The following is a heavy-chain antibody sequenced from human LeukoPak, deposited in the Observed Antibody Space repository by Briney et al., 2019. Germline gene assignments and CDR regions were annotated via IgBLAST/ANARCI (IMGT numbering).Heavy chain of an antibody. D-gene: IGHD6-13*01. J-gene: IGHJ2*01. CDR2: IYTSGST. CDR3: ARVYYSNSYDYWYFDL. CDR1: GGSISSYY. Sequence: SETLSLTCTASGGSISSYYWSWIRQPAGKGLEWIGRIYTSGSTNYNPSLKSRVTMSVDTSKNQFSLKLSCVTDADTAGYYCARVYYSNSYDYWYFDLWGRGTLVTVSS. V-gene: IGHV4-4*07.